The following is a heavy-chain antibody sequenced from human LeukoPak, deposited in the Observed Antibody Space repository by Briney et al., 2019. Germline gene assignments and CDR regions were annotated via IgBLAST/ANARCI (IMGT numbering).Heavy chain of an antibody. V-gene: IGHV1-69*05. CDR2: IIPIFGTA. Sequence: ASVKVSCKASGGTFSSYAISWVRQAPGQGLEWMGGIIPIFGTANYAQKFQGRVTITTDESTSTAYMELSSLRSEDTAVYYCASNSGGSLGIYYFDYWGQGTLVTVSS. J-gene: IGHJ4*02. D-gene: IGHD1-26*01. CDR3: ASNSGGSLGIYYFDY. CDR1: GGTFSSYA.